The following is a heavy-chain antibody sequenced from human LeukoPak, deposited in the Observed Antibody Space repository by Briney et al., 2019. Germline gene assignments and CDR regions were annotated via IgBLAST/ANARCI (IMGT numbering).Heavy chain of an antibody. Sequence: PSETLSLTCAVYGGSFSGYYWSWIRQPPGKGLEWIGEINHSGSTNYNPSLKSRVTISVDASKNQFSLKLSSVTAADTAVYYCARTPRYSSRQRHFDYWGQRPLVTVSS. CDR3: ARTPRYSSRQRHFDY. CDR2: INHSGST. CDR1: GGSFSGYY. V-gene: IGHV4-34*01. D-gene: IGHD6-13*01. J-gene: IGHJ4*02.